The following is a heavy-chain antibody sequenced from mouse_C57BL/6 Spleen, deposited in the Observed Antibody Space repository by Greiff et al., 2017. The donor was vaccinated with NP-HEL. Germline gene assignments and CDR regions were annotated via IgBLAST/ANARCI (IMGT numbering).Heavy chain of an antibody. CDR1: GYTFTDYE. J-gene: IGHJ3*01. Sequence: VQRVESGAELVRPGAPVTLSCKASGYTFTDYEMHWVKQTPVHGLEWIGAIDPETGGTAYNQKFKGKAILTADKSSSRAYMELRSLTSEDSAVYYCTRWGGSFAYWGQGTLVTVSA. CDR2: IDPETGGT. CDR3: TRWGGSFAY. V-gene: IGHV1-15*01.